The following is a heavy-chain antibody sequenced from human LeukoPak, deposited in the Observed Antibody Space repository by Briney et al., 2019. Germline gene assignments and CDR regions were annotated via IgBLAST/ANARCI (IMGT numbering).Heavy chain of an antibody. CDR1: GFTFSSYG. V-gene: IGHV3-30*18. J-gene: IGHJ6*02. Sequence: PGGSLRLSCAASGFTFSSYGIHWVRQAPGKGLEWVAVISYDGSNKYYADSVKGRFTISRDNSKNTLYLQMNSLTAEDTAVYYCAKDLQLGLYSYYYHGMDVWGQGTTVTVS. D-gene: IGHD1-1*01. CDR2: ISYDGSNK. CDR3: AKDLQLGLYSYYYHGMDV.